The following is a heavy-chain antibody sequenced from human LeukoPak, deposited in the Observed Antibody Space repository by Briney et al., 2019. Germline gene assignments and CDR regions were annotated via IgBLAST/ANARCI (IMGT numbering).Heavy chain of an antibody. Sequence: GGSLRLSCSASGFTFSSYTMHWVRQAPGKGLEYVSAIRDNGDSTFYADSVKGRFTISRDNSKNTLYLQMSSPRVEDTAVYYCLKNSGYEDFDYWGQGTLVTVSS. D-gene: IGHD5-12*01. CDR1: GFTFSSYT. CDR2: IRDNGDST. CDR3: LKNSGYEDFDY. V-gene: IGHV3-64D*06. J-gene: IGHJ4*02.